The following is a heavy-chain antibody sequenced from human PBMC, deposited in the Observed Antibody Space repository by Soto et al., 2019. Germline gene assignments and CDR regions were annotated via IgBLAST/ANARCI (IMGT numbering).Heavy chain of an antibody. J-gene: IGHJ4*02. CDR2: ISGGSTYYGTT. V-gene: IGHV3-23*01. D-gene: IGHD1-26*01. CDR1: GFTFSSCG. CDR3: AKGPNWSYPDY. Sequence: GGSLRLSCAASGFTFSSCGMSWVRQAPGKGLEWVSSISGGSTYYGTTYYADSVKGRFTISRDNSKNTLYLQMNSLRAEDTAVYYCAKGPNWSYPDYWGQGTLVTVSS.